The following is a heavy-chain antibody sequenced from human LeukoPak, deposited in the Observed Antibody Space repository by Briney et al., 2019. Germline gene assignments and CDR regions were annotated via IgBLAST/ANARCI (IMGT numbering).Heavy chain of an antibody. CDR1: GFTFSSYA. J-gene: IGHJ6*03. D-gene: IGHD3-10*01. Sequence: QPGGSLRLSCAASGFTFSSYAMHWVRQAPGKGLEYVSAISSNGGSTYYANSVKGRFTISRDNSKNTLYLQMGSLRAEDMAVYYCARARNLLWFGEAYYYMDVWGKGTTVTISS. CDR2: ISSNGGST. CDR3: ARARNLLWFGEAYYYMDV. V-gene: IGHV3-64*01.